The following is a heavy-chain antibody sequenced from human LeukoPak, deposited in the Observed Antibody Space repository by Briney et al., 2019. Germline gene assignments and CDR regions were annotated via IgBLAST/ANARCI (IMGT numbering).Heavy chain of an antibody. CDR3: ARAEAHYGGYNDAFDV. J-gene: IGHJ3*01. Sequence: KTGGSLRLSCAASGFTSSSYSMNWVRQAPGKGLEWVSSISSSSSYIYYANSVKGRFTISRDNAKNSLYLQMNSLRAEDTAVYYCARAEAHYGGYNDAFDVWGQGTMVTVSS. CDR1: GFTSSSYS. CDR2: ISSSSSYI. V-gene: IGHV3-21*01. D-gene: IGHD5-12*01.